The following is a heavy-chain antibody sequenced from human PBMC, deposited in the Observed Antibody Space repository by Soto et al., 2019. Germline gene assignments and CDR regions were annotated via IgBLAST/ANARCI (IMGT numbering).Heavy chain of an antibody. V-gene: IGHV5-10-1*01. CDR1: GYSFASYW. CDR2: IDPSDSYT. Sequence: GESLKNSCKGSGYSFASYWISWVRQMPGKGLEWMGRIDPSDSYTNYSPSFQGHVTISADKSISTAYLQWSSLKASDTAMYYCAGQHSSGRAFDAFDIWGQGTMVTVSS. J-gene: IGHJ3*02. CDR3: AGQHSSGRAFDAFDI. D-gene: IGHD6-19*01.